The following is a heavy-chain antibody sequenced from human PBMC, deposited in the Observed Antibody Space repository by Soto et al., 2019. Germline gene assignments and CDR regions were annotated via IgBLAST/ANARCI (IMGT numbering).Heavy chain of an antibody. V-gene: IGHV4-59*08. J-gene: IGHJ5*02. CDR1: GGSISSYY. CDR3: ARWAGRYSSWFDP. CDR2: IYYSGST. Sequence: QVQLQESGPGLVKPSETLSLTCTVSGGSISSYYWSWIRQPPGKGLEWIGYIYYSGSTNYNPSLKSRVTLAVDTSKNQFSLKLSSVTAADTAVYYCARWAGRYSSWFDPWGQGTLVTVSS. D-gene: IGHD6-13*01.